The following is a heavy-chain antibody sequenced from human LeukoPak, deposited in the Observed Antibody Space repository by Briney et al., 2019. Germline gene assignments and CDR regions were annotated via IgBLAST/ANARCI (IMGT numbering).Heavy chain of an antibody. CDR3: AREDYYYGSGSPLGAFDI. CDR1: GFTFGDYG. V-gene: IGHV3-20*04. J-gene: IGHJ3*02. D-gene: IGHD3-10*01. CDR2: INWNGGST. Sequence: PGGSLRLSCAASGFTFGDYGMSWVRQAPGKGLGWVSGINWNGGSTGYADSVKGRFTISRDNAKNSLYLQMNSLRAEDTALYYCAREDYYYGSGSPLGAFDIWGQGTMVTVSS.